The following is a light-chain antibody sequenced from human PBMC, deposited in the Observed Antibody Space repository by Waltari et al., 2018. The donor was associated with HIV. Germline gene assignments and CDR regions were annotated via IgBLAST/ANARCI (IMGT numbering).Light chain of an antibody. Sequence: SDVLTQPPSVSVAPGQTARITCGINNIGRKSVFWYQRQPGQAPVLVISYDNDRPSGIPARFAGSNTGDTATLIISRVEAGDEAEYYCQVWENNGGYPVVLGGGTKLAVL. CDR3: QVWENNGGYPVV. CDR1: NIGRKS. CDR2: YDN. J-gene: IGLJ2*01. V-gene: IGLV3-21*01.